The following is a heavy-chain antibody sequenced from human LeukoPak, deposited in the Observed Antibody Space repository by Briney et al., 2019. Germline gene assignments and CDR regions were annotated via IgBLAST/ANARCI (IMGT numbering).Heavy chain of an antibody. CDR1: GGTFNGYY. Sequence: SETLSLTCAVHGGTFNGYYWNWIRQPPGKGLEWIGEINHSGSTNYDPSLKSRVTISGDTSKNKFSLMLSSVTAADTAVYYCARGRYSRDYVWGSYRFVYWGQGTLVTVRS. J-gene: IGHJ4*02. D-gene: IGHD3-16*02. CDR2: INHSGST. CDR3: ARGRYSRDYVWGSYRFVY. V-gene: IGHV4-34*01.